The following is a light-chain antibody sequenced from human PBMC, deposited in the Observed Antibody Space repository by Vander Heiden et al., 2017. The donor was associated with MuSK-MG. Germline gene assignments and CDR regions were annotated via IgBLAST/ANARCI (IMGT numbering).Light chain of an antibody. CDR2: EVS. Sequence: QPALTQPASVSGSPDQKITISCTGTCSDVGGYNYVSWYQQHPGRAPNLMVSEVSNRPAGVANRFSGSKSENTSDLTMSVRLAQVQADYEGCVNTISRCLVFGGGTKLT. J-gene: IGLJ3*02. V-gene: IGLV2-14*01. CDR3: CVNTISRCLV. CDR1: CSDVGGYNY.